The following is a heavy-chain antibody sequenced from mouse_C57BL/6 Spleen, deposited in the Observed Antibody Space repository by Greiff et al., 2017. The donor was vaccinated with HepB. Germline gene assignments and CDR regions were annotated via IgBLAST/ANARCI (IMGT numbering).Heavy chain of an antibody. CDR1: GYTFTSYW. V-gene: IGHV1-50*01. J-gene: IGHJ4*01. CDR2: IDPSDSYT. CDR3: ARVQTYGSSPYYAMDY. D-gene: IGHD1-1*01. Sequence: VQLQQPGAELVKPGASVKLSCKASGYTFTSYWMQWVKQRPGQGLEWIGEIDPSDSYTNYNQKFKGKATLTVDTSSSTAYMQLCSLTSEDSAVYYCARVQTYGSSPYYAMDYWGQGTSVTVSS.